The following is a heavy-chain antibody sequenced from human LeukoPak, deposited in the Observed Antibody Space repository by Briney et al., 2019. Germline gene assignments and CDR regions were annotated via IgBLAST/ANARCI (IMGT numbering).Heavy chain of an antibody. CDR2: IYTSGST. V-gene: IGHV4-61*02. Sequence: PSETLSLTCTVSGGSISSGSYYWSWIRQPAGKGLEWIGRIYTSGSTNYNPSLKSRVTISVDTSKNQFSLKLSSVTAADTAVYYCARDHKNGSTRNWYFDLWGRGTLVTVSS. J-gene: IGHJ2*01. CDR3: ARDHKNGSTRNWYFDL. D-gene: IGHD2-2*01. CDR1: GGSISSGSYY.